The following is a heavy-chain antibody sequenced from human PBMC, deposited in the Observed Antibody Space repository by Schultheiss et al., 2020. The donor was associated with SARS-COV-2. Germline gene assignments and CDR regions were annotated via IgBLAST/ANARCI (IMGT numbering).Heavy chain of an antibody. CDR2: ISYDGSNK. CDR1: GFTFSSYG. Sequence: GESLKISCAASGFTFSSYGMHWVRQAPGKGLEWVAVISYDGSNKYYADSVKGRFTISRDNSKNTLYLQMNSLRAEDTAVYYCAKGILAARLLPSAESTFGMDVWGQGTTVTVSS. J-gene: IGHJ6*02. CDR3: AKGILAARLLPSAESTFGMDV. V-gene: IGHV3-30*18. D-gene: IGHD6-6*01.